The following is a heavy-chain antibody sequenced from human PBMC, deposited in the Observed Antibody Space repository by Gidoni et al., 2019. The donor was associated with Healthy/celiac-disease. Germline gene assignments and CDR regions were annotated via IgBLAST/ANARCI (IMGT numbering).Heavy chain of an antibody. J-gene: IGHJ3*02. D-gene: IGHD2-15*01. CDR3: AKVLSRILNAFDI. Sequence: EVQLLESGGGLVQPGGSLRLSCAASGFTFSSYAMSWVRQAPGKGLEWVSAISGSGGSTYYADSVKGRFTIFRDNSKNTLYLQMNSLRAEDTAVYYCAKVLSRILNAFDIWGQGTMVTVSS. V-gene: IGHV3-23*01. CDR1: GFTFSSYA. CDR2: ISGSGGST.